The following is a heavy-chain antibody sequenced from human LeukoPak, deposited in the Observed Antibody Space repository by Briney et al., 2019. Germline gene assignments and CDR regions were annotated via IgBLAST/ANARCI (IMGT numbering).Heavy chain of an antibody. D-gene: IGHD6-19*01. CDR2: ISSNGGST. J-gene: IGHJ6*02. V-gene: IGHV3-64D*09. CDR1: VFTFRRYA. Sequence: GGSLRLSCSASVFTFRRYAMHWVRQTPGKGLEYVSAISSNGGSTYNADSVKGRLTISRDHSKNTLYLQMSSLRAEDTAVYYCVKDRGSGWSGYFHYGMDVWGQGTTVTVSS. CDR3: VKDRGSGWSGYFHYGMDV.